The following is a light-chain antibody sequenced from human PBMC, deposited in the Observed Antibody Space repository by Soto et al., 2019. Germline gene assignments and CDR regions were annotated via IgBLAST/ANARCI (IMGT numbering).Light chain of an antibody. CDR3: QQYGSLPFT. CDR1: QSVSSNY. Sequence: EIVLTQSPGTLSLSPGDRATLSGRASQSVSSNYLTWYLQKPGQAPRLLVYGASYRPTGIPDRFSGSGSGTDFTLTISRVEPEDFAIYYCQQYGSLPFTFGQGTRLEIK. CDR2: GAS. J-gene: IGKJ5*01. V-gene: IGKV3-20*01.